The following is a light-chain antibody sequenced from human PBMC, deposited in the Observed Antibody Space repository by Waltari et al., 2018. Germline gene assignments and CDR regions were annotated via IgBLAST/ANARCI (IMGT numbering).Light chain of an antibody. CDR3: QVWDSTSDHRV. CDR2: DES. CDR1: DIGSQR. Sequence: SYVLTRPPSLSVAPGKTARSTCGGNDIGSQRVHWYQQRPGQAPVLVVYDESGRPSGIPGRFSGSNSGNAVTLTISGVEAGDEADYYCQVWDSTSDHRVFGGGTKLTVL. J-gene: IGLJ3*02. V-gene: IGLV3-21*01.